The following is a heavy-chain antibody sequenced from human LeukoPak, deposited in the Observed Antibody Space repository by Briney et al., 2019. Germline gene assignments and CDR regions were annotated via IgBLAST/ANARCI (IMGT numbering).Heavy chain of an antibody. CDR3: ESSDVAEYYIDY. D-gene: IGHD2-15*01. Sequence: PSETLSLTCTVSGGSISSSSYYWGWIRQPPGKGLEWIGSIYYSGSTYYNPSLKSRVTISVATSKNQFSMKLSSVTAADTAVYYRESSDVAEYYIDYWGQGTLVTVSS. V-gene: IGHV4-39*01. CDR2: IYYSGST. CDR1: GGSISSSSYY. J-gene: IGHJ4*02.